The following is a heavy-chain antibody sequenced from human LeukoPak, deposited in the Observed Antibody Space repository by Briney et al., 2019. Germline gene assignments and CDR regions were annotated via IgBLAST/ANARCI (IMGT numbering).Heavy chain of an antibody. Sequence: PSETLSLTCTVSGYSISSGYYWGWIRQPPGKGLEWIGSIYHSGSTYYNPSLKSRVTISVDTSKNQFSLKLSSVTAADTAVYYCARAADSSGYYNAFDIWGQGTMVTVSS. J-gene: IGHJ3*02. CDR3: ARAADSSGYYNAFDI. CDR1: GYSISSGYY. D-gene: IGHD3-22*01. V-gene: IGHV4-38-2*02. CDR2: IYHSGST.